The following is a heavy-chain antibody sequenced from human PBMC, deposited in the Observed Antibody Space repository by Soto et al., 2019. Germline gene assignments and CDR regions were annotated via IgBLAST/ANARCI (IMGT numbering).Heavy chain of an antibody. J-gene: IGHJ4*02. Sequence: QVQLQESGPGLVKPSQTLSLTCTVSGGSISSGGYYWSWIRQHPGKGLEWIGYIYYSGSTYYNPSLKSRVTISVDTSKNQFSLKLSSVTAADTAVYYCARDVGGYSRFTYYFGCWGQGTLVTVSS. CDR2: IYYSGST. CDR1: GGSISSGGYY. D-gene: IGHD3-22*01. V-gene: IGHV4-31*03. CDR3: ARDVGGYSRFTYYFGC.